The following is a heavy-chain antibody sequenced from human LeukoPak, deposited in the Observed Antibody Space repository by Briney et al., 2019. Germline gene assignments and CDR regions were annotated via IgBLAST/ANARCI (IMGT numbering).Heavy chain of an antibody. D-gene: IGHD6-13*01. V-gene: IGHV4-59*01. J-gene: IGHJ4*02. CDR3: ARSNGAISAAEDY. Sequence: PSETLSLTCTVSGGSINNYYWSWIRQPPGKGLEWIGYIHYSGTTNYNPSLKSRLTMSVDTSKNQFSLKLSSVTAADTAVYYRARSNGAISAAEDYWGQGTLVTVSS. CDR2: IHYSGTT. CDR1: GGSINNYY.